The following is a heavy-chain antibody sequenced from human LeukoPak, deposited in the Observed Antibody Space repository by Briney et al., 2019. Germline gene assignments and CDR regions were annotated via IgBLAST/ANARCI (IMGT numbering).Heavy chain of an antibody. Sequence: GPSVKVSCKASGGSFTSYAISGVRQAPGQGLEWMGGIIPIFGTANYAQKFQGRVTITKDESTSTAYMELSSLRSEDTPVYYCARALSYSDSGSYSAPIAGGPYYYYYMDVWGKGTPVTVSS. J-gene: IGHJ6*03. D-gene: IGHD3-10*01. CDR3: ARALSYSDSGSYSAPIAGGPYYYYYMDV. V-gene: IGHV1-69*05. CDR1: GGSFTSYA. CDR2: IIPIFGTA.